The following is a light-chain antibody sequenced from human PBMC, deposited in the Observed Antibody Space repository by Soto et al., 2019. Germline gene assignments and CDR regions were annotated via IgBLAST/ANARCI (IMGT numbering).Light chain of an antibody. V-gene: IGLV2-8*01. CDR2: EVN. J-gene: IGLJ1*01. Sequence: QPVLTQPPSASGSPGQSVTISCTGTGSDVGAYNYVSWYRQYPGKAPKLVIFEVNKRPSGVPDRISGSKSGITASLTVSGLQAEDEADYYCCSYAGSNNDVFGTGTKLTVL. CDR3: CSYAGSNNDV. CDR1: GSDVGAYNY.